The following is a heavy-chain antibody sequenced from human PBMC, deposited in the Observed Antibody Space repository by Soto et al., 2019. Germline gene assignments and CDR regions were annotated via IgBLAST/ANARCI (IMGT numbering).Heavy chain of an antibody. D-gene: IGHD6-6*01. V-gene: IGHV1-8*01. CDR2: MNPNSGNT. CDR1: GYTFTSYH. J-gene: IGHJ5*02. CDR3: ARGHISSSKNWLDP. Sequence: QAQLVQSGAEVKKPGASVKVSCKGSGYTFTSYHINWVRQATGQGLEWMGWMNPNSGNTGYAQTLQGRVTMTWDTSISTAYMELSSLRFEGTAMYYWARGHISSSKNWLDPWGQGTLVTVSS.